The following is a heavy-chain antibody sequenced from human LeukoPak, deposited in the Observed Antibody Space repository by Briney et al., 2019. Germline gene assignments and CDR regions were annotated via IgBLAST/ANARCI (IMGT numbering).Heavy chain of an antibody. CDR3: ARGEYCTNGVCYNTAYDY. D-gene: IGHD2-8*01. V-gene: IGHV3-21*01. Sequence: PGGSLRLSCAASGFTFSSYWMSWVRQAPGKGLEWVSSISSSSSYIYYADSVKGRFAISRDNAKNSLYLQMNSLRAEDTAVYYCARGEYCTNGVCYNTAYDYWGQGTLVTVSS. CDR2: ISSSSSYI. J-gene: IGHJ4*02. CDR1: GFTFSSYW.